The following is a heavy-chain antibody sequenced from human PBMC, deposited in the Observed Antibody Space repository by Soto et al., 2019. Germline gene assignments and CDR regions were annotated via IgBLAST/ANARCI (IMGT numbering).Heavy chain of an antibody. CDR3: ARPGYNFGQFDS. V-gene: IGHV3-74*02. Sequence: EVQLVESGGDLVQPGGSLRLSCAASGFTFSSHWIHWVRQAPGKGLVWVSRINSDGSITSYADSVKGRFTISRDNAKNTLYLQMSSLRAEDTALYFCARPGYNFGQFDSWGQGTLVTVSS. CDR2: INSDGSIT. D-gene: IGHD5-12*01. J-gene: IGHJ4*02. CDR1: GFTFSSHW.